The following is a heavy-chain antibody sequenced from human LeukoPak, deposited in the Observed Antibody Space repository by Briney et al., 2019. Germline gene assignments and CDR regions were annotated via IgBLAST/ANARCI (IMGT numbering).Heavy chain of an antibody. CDR2: IANDGKTT. Sequence: GGSLRLSCAASGFTFSIYGTHWVRQAPGKGLEWVAVIANDGKTTYYADSVKGRFTISRDNSKNTLYLQMNSLRAEDTAVYYCAKRNAWGQGTLVTVSS. V-gene: IGHV3-30*18. CDR1: GFTFSIYG. CDR3: AKRNA. D-gene: IGHD1-14*01. J-gene: IGHJ4*02.